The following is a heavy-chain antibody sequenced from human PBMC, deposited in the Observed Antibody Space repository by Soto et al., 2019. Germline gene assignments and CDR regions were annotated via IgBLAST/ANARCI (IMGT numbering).Heavy chain of an antibody. CDR1: GGSISSGGYY. D-gene: IGHD2-2*01. Sequence: SETLSLTCTVSGGSISSGGYYWSWIRQHPGKGLEWIGYIYHSGSTNYNPSLKSRVTISVDTSKNQFSLKLSSVTAADTAVYYCARGATDIVVVPAAITTTVTKSFDYWGQGTLVTVSS. CDR3: ARGATDIVVVPAAITTTVTKSFDY. CDR2: IYHSGST. V-gene: IGHV4-31*03. J-gene: IGHJ4*02.